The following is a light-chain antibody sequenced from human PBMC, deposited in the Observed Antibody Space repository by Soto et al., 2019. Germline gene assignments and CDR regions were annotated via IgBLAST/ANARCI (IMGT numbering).Light chain of an antibody. CDR1: QSVGSS. CDR2: DAS. Sequence: EIVLTQSPATLSLSPGERATLSCRASQSVGSSLAWYQQKPGQAPTLLIYDASNRATGIPARFSGSGSGTDFALTISSLEPEDFAVYYCQQRSNWPALTFGGGTKVEIK. CDR3: QQRSNWPALT. J-gene: IGKJ4*01. V-gene: IGKV3-11*01.